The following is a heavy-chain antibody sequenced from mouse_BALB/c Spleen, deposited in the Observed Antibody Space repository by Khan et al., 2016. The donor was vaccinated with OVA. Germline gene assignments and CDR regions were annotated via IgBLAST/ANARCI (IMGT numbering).Heavy chain of an antibody. D-gene: IGHD1-1*01. CDR1: GYIFTDYT. J-gene: IGHJ2*01. V-gene: IGHV1-18*01. CDR3: ARTGYGSLAY. Sequence: EVQLQQSGPELVKPGASVKISCKASGYIFTDYTMDWVKQSPGKSLEWIGDINPNNGDTFYNQKFKGQATLTVDKSSSTAFMEIRSLTSEDTAVYYCARTGYGSLAYWGQGTTLTVSS. CDR2: INPNNGDT.